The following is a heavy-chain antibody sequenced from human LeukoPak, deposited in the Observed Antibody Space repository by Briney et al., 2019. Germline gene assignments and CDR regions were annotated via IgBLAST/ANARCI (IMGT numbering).Heavy chain of an antibody. D-gene: IGHD6-13*01. J-gene: IGHJ4*02. V-gene: IGHV1-2*02. Sequence: ASVKVPCKASGYTFTGYYMHWVRQAPGQGLEWMGWINPNSGGTNYAQKFQGRVTMTRDTSISTAYMELSRLGSDDTAVYYCARVALTAAGTMWANSHFDYWGQGTLVTVSS. CDR3: ARVALTAAGTMWANSHFDY. CDR1: GYTFTGYY. CDR2: INPNSGGT.